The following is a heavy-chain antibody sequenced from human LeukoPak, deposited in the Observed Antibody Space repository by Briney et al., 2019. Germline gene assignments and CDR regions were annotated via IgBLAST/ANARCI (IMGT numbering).Heavy chain of an antibody. J-gene: IGHJ3*02. Sequence: PSETLSLTCNVSGASIRSYYWGWVRQSPGKGLEWIGYIYHSGSTNYNPSLRSRVTISVDTSKNQFSLKLSSVTAADTAVYYCARHGNIVVLPDASKAFDIWGQGTMVTVSS. CDR3: ARHGNIVVLPDASKAFDI. CDR2: IYHSGST. CDR1: GASIRSYY. D-gene: IGHD2-2*01. V-gene: IGHV4-59*08.